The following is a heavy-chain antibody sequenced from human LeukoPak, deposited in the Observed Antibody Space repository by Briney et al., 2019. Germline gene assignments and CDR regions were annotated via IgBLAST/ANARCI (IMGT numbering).Heavy chain of an antibody. V-gene: IGHV4-61*02. CDR1: GGSISSGSYY. D-gene: IGHD7-27*01. J-gene: IGHJ4*02. CDR3: ARTPWGFFDY. CDR2: IYTSGST. Sequence: SETLSLTCTVSGGSISSGSYYWSWIRQPAGKGLEWIGRIYTSGSTNYNPSLKSRGTISVDTSKNQFSLKLSSVTAADTAVYYCARTPWGFFDYWGQGTLVTVSS.